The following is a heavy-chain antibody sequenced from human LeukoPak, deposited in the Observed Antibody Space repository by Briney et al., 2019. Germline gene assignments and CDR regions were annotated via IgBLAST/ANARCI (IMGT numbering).Heavy chain of an antibody. V-gene: IGHV1-18*01. CDR1: GYTFTSYG. J-gene: IGHJ4*02. CDR2: ISACNGNT. D-gene: IGHD3-22*01. CDR3: ARDPYDSSGYYGVDEFDY. Sequence: GASVKVSCKASGYTFTSYGISWVRQAPGQGLEWMGWISACNGNTNYAQKLQGRVTMTTDTSTSTAYMELRSLRSDDTAVYYCARDPYDSSGYYGVDEFDYWGQGTLVTVSS.